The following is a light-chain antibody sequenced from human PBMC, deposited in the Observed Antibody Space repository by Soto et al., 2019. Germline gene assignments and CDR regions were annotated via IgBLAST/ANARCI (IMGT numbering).Light chain of an antibody. CDR2: GAS. V-gene: IGKV3-20*01. CDR1: QSVSSSY. J-gene: IGKJ4*01. Sequence: EIVLTQSPGTLSLSPGERATLSCRASQSVSSSYLAWYQQKPGQATRLLIYGASSRATGIPDRFSGSGSGTDFTLTISRLEPEDFAVYYCQQYGSSLLTFGGGPKVEIK. CDR3: QQYGSSLLT.